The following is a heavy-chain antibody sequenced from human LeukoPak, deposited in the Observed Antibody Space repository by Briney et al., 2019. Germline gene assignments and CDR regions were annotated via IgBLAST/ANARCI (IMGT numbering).Heavy chain of an antibody. CDR2: IYHSGSS. J-gene: IGHJ4*02. D-gene: IGHD3-9*01. V-gene: IGHV4-38-2*02. CDR3: ARGGYDILPGYYIFDY. Sequence: VSGYSISSXXXXGWIXRPPGXXXXXXXSIYHSGSSLYNPSLNSRVTISVDTSKNHFSLKLSSVTAADTAVYYCARGGYDILPGYYIFDYWGQGTLVTVSS. CDR1: GYSISSXXX.